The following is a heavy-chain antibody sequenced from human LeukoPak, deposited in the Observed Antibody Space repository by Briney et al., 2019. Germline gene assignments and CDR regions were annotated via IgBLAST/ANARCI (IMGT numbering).Heavy chain of an antibody. Sequence: SVNVSCNAPGYTFTTVGITWARHAPGQGLEWMGWIIAYNGDANYAQKPQSRVTMTTATSTSKAYMELRSLRSADTDAYYCARRQGSAWYPNYYYYMDLWGKGTTVTVSS. CDR3: ARRQGSAWYPNYYYYMDL. J-gene: IGHJ6*03. V-gene: IGHV1-18*01. CDR2: IIAYNGDA. D-gene: IGHD6-19*01. CDR1: GYTFTTVG.